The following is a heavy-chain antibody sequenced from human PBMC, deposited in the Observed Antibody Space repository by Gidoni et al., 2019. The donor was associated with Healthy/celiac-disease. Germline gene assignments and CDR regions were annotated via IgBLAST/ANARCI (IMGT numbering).Heavy chain of an antibody. J-gene: IGHJ4*02. CDR2: ISGSGDST. CDR3: AKDLNSGWDQY. CDR1: GVTFSTYA. V-gene: IGHV3-23*01. Sequence: EVQLLDSGGGLVQPGGSLRLYCDASGVTFSTYAMTWVRQAPGKGLEWVSTISGSGDSTYYADSVKGRFTISRANSKNRLYLQMNSLRAEDTAVYYCAKDLNSGWDQYWGQGTLVTVSS. D-gene: IGHD6-19*01.